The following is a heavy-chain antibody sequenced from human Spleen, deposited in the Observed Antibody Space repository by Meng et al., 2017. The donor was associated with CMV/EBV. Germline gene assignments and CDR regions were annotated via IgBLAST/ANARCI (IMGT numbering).Heavy chain of an antibody. V-gene: IGHV3-33*06. J-gene: IGHJ6*02. CDR3: AKDRGAVAGPNLFYYYGMDV. CDR2: IWHDGINK. Sequence: LSLTCAASGFSFSSYGIHWVRQAPGKGLEWVAGIWHDGINKYYGDSVKGRFTISRDNSKNTLYLQMNSLRAEDTAVYYCAKDRGAVAGPNLFYYYGMDVWGQGTTVTVSS. CDR1: GFSFSSYG. D-gene: IGHD6-19*01.